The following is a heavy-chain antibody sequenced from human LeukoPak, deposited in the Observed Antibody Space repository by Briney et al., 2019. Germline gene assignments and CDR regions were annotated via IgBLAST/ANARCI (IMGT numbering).Heavy chain of an antibody. CDR1: GGSISSSSYY. V-gene: IGHV4-39*01. Sequence: SETLSLTXTVSGGSISSSSYYWGWIRQPPGKGLEWIGSIYYSGSTYYNPSLKSRVTISVDTSKNQFSLKLSSVTAADTAVYYCARLVMVRYCSGGSCSSFDYWGQGTLVTVSS. D-gene: IGHD2-15*01. CDR3: ARLVMVRYCSGGSCSSFDY. J-gene: IGHJ4*02. CDR2: IYYSGST.